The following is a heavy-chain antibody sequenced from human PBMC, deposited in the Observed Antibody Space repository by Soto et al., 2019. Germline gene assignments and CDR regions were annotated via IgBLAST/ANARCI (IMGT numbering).Heavy chain of an antibody. CDR2: VSYDGSNK. D-gene: IGHD2-21*01. V-gene: IGHV3-30-3*01. J-gene: IGHJ3*02. Sequence: GGSLRLSCAASGFTFSSYAMHWVRQAPGKGLEWVAVVSYDGSNKYYADSVKGRFTISRDNSKNTLYLQMNSLRAEDTAVYYCARDSPHIVVVYAFDIWGQGTMVTVS. CDR1: GFTFSSYA. CDR3: ARDSPHIVVVYAFDI.